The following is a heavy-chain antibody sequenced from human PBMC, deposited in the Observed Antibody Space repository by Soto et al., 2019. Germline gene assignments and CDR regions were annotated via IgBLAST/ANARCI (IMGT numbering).Heavy chain of an antibody. J-gene: IGHJ4*02. CDR3: ARGSVDTAMVPFDY. V-gene: IGHV4-31*03. CDR1: GGSISSGGYY. Sequence: TLSLTCTVSGGSISSGGYYWSWIRQHPGKGLEWIGYIYYSGSTYYNPSLKSRVTISVDTSKNQFSLKLSSVTAADTAVYYCARGSVDTAMVPFDYWGQGTLVTVSS. D-gene: IGHD5-18*01. CDR2: IYYSGST.